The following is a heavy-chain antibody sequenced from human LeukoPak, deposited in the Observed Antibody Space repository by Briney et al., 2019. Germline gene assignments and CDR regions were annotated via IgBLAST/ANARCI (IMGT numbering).Heavy chain of an antibody. CDR1: GYTFTSYA. CDR3: ARGAYDYGDYGAFDI. V-gene: IGHV1-3*01. J-gene: IGHJ3*02. Sequence: ASVKVSCKASGYTFTSYAMHWVRQAPGQRLEWMGWINAGNGNTKYSQKFQGRVTITRDTSASTAYMELSSLRSEDTAVYYCARGAYDYGDYGAFDIWGQGTMVTVSS. D-gene: IGHD4-17*01. CDR2: INAGNGNT.